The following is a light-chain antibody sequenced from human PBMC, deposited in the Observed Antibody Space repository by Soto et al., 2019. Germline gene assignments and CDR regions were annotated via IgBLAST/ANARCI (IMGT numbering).Light chain of an antibody. V-gene: IGLV4-69*01. Sequence: QLVLTQSPSASDSLGASVKLTCTLSSGHSNYAIAWHQQQSEKGPRYLMKLNSDGSHSKGDGIPDRYSGSSSGAERYLTISSLQSEDEADYYCPTWGSGIVVFGGGTKLTVL. J-gene: IGLJ2*01. CDR2: LNSDGSH. CDR3: PTWGSGIVV. CDR1: SGHSNYA.